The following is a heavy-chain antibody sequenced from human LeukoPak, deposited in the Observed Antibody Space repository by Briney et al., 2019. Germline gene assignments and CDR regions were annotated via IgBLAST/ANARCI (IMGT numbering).Heavy chain of an antibody. Sequence: GGSLRLSCAASGFTFSSYAMSWVRQAPGKGLECVSAISGSVGRTYYADSVKGRFTISRDNSKNTLYLQMNSLRAEDTAVYYCAKASGAYVDDPWGQGTLVTVYS. V-gene: IGHV3-23*01. CDR1: GFTFSSYA. D-gene: IGHD5-12*01. CDR2: ISGSVGRT. CDR3: AKASGAYVDDP. J-gene: IGHJ5*02.